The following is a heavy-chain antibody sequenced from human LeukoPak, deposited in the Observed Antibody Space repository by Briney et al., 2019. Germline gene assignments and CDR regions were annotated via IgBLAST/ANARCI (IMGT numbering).Heavy chain of an antibody. CDR2: IDHNGNT. J-gene: IGHJ4*02. D-gene: IGHD4-23*01. V-gene: IGHV4-34*01. Sequence: PSETLSLTCAVYGGSFSGYCWSWARQPSGKGLEWIGEIDHNGNTDYNPALKSRVTISVDTSKNQFSLKLSSVTAADTAVYYCAREAVTSDYWGQGTLVTVSS. CDR3: AREAVTSDY. CDR1: GGSFSGYC.